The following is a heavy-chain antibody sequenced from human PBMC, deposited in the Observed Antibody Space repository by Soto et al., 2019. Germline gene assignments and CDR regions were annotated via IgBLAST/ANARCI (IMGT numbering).Heavy chain of an antibody. CDR3: ARGVYDILTGYYYYGMDV. D-gene: IGHD3-9*01. Sequence: QVQLVQSGAEVKKPGSSVKVSCKASGGTFSSYAMSWVRQAPGQGIEWMGGIIPIFGTANYAQKFQGRVTITADESTSTAYMELSSLRSEDTAVYYCARGVYDILTGYYYYGMDVWGQGTTVTVSS. V-gene: IGHV1-69*01. CDR2: IIPIFGTA. J-gene: IGHJ6*02. CDR1: GGTFSSYA.